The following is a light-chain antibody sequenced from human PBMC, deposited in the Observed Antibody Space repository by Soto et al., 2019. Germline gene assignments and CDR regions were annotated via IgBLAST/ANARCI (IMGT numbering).Light chain of an antibody. V-gene: IGKV3-15*01. J-gene: IGKJ1*01. CDR3: QQYNNWPRT. CDR1: QSVSSN. CDR2: GAS. Sequence: EIVMTQSPATLSVSPGERATLSCMASQSVSSNLAGYQQKPGQAPRLLIYGASTRATDIPARFSGSGSGTEFTLTISSLQSEDFAVYYCQQYNNWPRTFGQGTKVEIK.